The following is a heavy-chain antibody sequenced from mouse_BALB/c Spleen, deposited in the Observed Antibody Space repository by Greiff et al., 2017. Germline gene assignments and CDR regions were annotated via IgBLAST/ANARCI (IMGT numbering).Heavy chain of an antibody. CDR1: GFTFSSYA. V-gene: IGHV5-6-5*01. J-gene: IGHJ3*01. CDR2: ISSGGST. CDR3: ARGYYGYDWFAY. D-gene: IGHD2-2*01. Sequence: EVQLQESGGGLVKPGGSLKLSCAASGFTFSSYAMSWVRQTPEKRLEWVASISSGGSTYYPDSVKGRFTISRDNARNILYLQMSSLRSEDTAMYYCARGYYGYDWFAYWGQGTLVTVSA.